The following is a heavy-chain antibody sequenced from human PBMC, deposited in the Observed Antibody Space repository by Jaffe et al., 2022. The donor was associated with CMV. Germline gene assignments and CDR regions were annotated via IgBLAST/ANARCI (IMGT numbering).Heavy chain of an antibody. CDR2: IVVGSGNT. D-gene: IGHD1-1*01. Sequence: QMQLVQSGPEVKKPGTSVKVSCKASGFTFTSSAVQWVRQARGQRLEWIGWIVVGSGNTNYAQKFQERVTITRDMSTSTAYMELSSLRSEDTAVYYCAARRPSYEGYLMFDYWGQGTLVTVSS. J-gene: IGHJ4*02. V-gene: IGHV1-58*01. CDR3: AARRPSYEGYLMFDY. CDR1: GFTFTSSA.